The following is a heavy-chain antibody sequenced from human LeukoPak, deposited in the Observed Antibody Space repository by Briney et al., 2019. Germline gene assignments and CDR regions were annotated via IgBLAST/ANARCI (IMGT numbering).Heavy chain of an antibody. CDR1: GGSISTFY. D-gene: IGHD2-2*01. Sequence: SETLSLTCTVSGGSISTFYWSWIRQPAGKGLEWIGRIYTSGSTNYNPSLTSRVTMSVDTSKNQFSLKLSSVTAADTAVYYCGRGREASVKGLPAAQNQYSYYYFMDVWGKGTTVTISS. J-gene: IGHJ6*03. V-gene: IGHV4-4*07. CDR2: IYTSGST. CDR3: GRGREASVKGLPAAQNQYSYYYFMDV.